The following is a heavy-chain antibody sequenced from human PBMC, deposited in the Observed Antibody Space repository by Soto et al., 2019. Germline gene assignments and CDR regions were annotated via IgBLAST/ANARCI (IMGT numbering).Heavy chain of an antibody. Sequence: SETLSLTCTVSGGSISSYYWSWIRQPPGKRLEWIGYIYYSGSTNYNPSLKSRDTISVDTSKIQFSLKLSSVTTADTAVYYCAREGGYCYGKPYYFDYWGQGTLVTVSS. CDR1: GGSISSYY. V-gene: IGHV4-59*01. D-gene: IGHD5-18*01. CDR3: AREGGYCYGKPYYFDY. CDR2: IYYSGST. J-gene: IGHJ4*02.